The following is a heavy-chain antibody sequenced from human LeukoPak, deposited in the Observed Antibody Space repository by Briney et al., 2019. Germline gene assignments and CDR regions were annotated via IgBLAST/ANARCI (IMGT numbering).Heavy chain of an antibody. J-gene: IGHJ5*02. Sequence: PGRSLRLSCATSGFTFSSYGMHWVRQAPGKGLEWVAVISYDGSNKYYADSVKGRFTISRDNSKNTLYLQMNSLRAEDTAVYYCAKSPLEGSGWYEYWFDPWGQGTLVTVSS. CDR2: ISYDGSNK. CDR3: AKSPLEGSGWYEYWFDP. V-gene: IGHV3-30*18. D-gene: IGHD6-19*01. CDR1: GFTFSSYG.